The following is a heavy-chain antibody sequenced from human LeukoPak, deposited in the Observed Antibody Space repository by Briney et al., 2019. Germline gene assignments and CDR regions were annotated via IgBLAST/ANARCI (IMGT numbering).Heavy chain of an antibody. V-gene: IGHV3-74*01. CDR3: ATKQWLAPPPDS. CDR1: GFTFSKYW. CDR2: INTDGTVT. J-gene: IGHJ4*02. Sequence: RGSLRLSCAASGFTFSKYWMLWVRQAPGKGLESVSRINTDGTVTTYADSVKGRFTVSRDNADNTMLLQMNSVRDEDTAVYYCATKQWLAPPPDSWGQGTPVTVSS. D-gene: IGHD6-19*01.